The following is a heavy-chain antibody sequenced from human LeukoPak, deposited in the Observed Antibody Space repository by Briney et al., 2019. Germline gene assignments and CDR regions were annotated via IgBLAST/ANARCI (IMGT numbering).Heavy chain of an antibody. CDR2: ISSSGSTI. V-gene: IGHV3-48*03. D-gene: IGHD6-19*01. CDR1: GFTFSSYE. J-gene: IGHJ5*02. CDR3: ARDGSSGWFNWFDP. Sequence: PGGSLRLSCAASGFTFSSYEMNWVRQAPGKGLKWVSYISSSGSTIYYADSVKGRFTISRDNAKNSLYLQMNSLRAEDTAVYYCARDGSSGWFNWFDPWGQGTLVTVSS.